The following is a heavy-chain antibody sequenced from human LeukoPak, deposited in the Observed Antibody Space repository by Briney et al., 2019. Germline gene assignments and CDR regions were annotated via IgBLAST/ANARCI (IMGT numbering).Heavy chain of an antibody. CDR3: ARSGLSRFDY. D-gene: IGHD4/OR15-4a*01. J-gene: IGHJ4*02. V-gene: IGHV3-23*01. Sequence: GGTLRLSCAASGFTFSSYGMSWVRQAPGKGLEWVSAITGSGDITYYADYVKGRFTISRDNSKNTLYLQMNSLRAEDTAVYYCARSGLSRFDYWGQGTLVTVSS. CDR2: ITGSGDIT. CDR1: GFTFSSYG.